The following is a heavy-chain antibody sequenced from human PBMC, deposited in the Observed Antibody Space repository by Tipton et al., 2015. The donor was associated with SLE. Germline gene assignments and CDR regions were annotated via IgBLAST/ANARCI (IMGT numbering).Heavy chain of an antibody. V-gene: IGHV3-53*04. CDR3: ARGGYDFWSGYYHHWFDP. J-gene: IGHJ5*02. CDR1: GFTFSDYY. D-gene: IGHD3-3*01. Sequence: SLRLSCAASGFTFSDYYMSWIRQAPGKGLEWVSVIYSGGSTYYADSVKGRFTISRHNSKNTLYLQMNSLRAEDTAVYYCARGGYDFWSGYYHHWFDPWGQGTLVTVSS. CDR2: IYSGGST.